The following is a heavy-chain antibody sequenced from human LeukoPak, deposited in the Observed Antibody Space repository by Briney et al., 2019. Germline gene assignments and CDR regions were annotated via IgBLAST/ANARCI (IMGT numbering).Heavy chain of an antibody. CDR3: TRGNGYSYGYLDY. CDR1: GFTLSSSG. J-gene: IGHJ4*02. D-gene: IGHD5-18*01. Sequence: GGSLRLSCAASGFTLSSSGMHWVRQAPGKGLEWVAVIWYDGSNKYYVDSVKGRFTISRDNSKNTLYLQMNTLRAEDTAVYYCTRGNGYSYGYLDYWGQGTLVTVSS. CDR2: IWYDGSNK. V-gene: IGHV3-33*01.